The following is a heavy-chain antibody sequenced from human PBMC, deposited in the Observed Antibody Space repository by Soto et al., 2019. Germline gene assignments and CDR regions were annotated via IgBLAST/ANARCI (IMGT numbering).Heavy chain of an antibody. CDR1: GYTFTSYG. D-gene: IGHD3-22*01. V-gene: IGHV1-18*01. J-gene: IGHJ5*02. CDR3: ARDYYDSSGYSNWFDP. CDR2: ISAYNGNT. Sequence: EASVKVSCKASGYTFTSYGISWVRQAPGQGLEWMGWISAYNGNTNYAQKLQGRVTMTTDTSTSTAYMEMRSLRSDDRAFFYCARDYYDSSGYSNWFDPGGQETLVTVPS.